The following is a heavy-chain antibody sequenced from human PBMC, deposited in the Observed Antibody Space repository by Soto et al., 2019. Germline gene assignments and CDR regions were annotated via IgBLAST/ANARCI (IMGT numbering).Heavy chain of an antibody. J-gene: IGHJ4*02. Sequence: QVQLVQSGAEEKKPGASVKVSCKASGYTFTSYAMHWVRQAPGQRLEWMGWINAGNGNTKYSQKFQGRVNITRDTSASTAYMELSSLRSEDTAGYYCARSIVVVTALDYWGQGTLVTVSS. CDR2: INAGNGNT. CDR1: GYTFTSYA. D-gene: IGHD2-21*02. V-gene: IGHV1-3*05. CDR3: ARSIVVVTALDY.